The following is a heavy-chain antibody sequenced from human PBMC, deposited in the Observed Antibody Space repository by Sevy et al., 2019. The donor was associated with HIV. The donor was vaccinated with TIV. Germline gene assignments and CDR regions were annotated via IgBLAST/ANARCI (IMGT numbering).Heavy chain of an antibody. J-gene: IGHJ3*02. CDR3: ARWSYYDGSGYYPNAFHI. CDR1: GFTFSDYY. Sequence: GGSLRLSCAASGFTFSDYYMSWIRQAPGKGLEWLSYISSTGGTIYYADSVKGRFAISRDNAKNSLYLQMNSLRAEDTAVYYYARWSYYDGSGYYPNAFHIWGQGTMVTVSS. V-gene: IGHV3-11*01. D-gene: IGHD3-22*01. CDR2: ISSTGGTI.